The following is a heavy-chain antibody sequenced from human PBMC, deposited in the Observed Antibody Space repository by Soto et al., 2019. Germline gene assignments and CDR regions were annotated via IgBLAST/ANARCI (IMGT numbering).Heavy chain of an antibody. V-gene: IGHV4-59*08. D-gene: IGHD2-15*01. CDR3: AASSGARSPIGDC. CDR1: GVSITSYY. Sequence: QVQLQESGPGLVKPSETLSLTCTVSGVSITSYYWSCIRQSPGKGLDWIGFISYSGNTNYNPSLKSRATISRDTSRNQYSLSLSSVTAADTAFYFCAASSGARSPIGDCWGQGTLLTVSS. CDR2: ISYSGNT. J-gene: IGHJ4*02.